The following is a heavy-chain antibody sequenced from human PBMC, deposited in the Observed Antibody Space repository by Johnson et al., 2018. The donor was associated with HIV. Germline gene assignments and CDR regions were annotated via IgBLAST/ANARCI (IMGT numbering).Heavy chain of an antibody. CDR2: ISYDGSNK. CDR3: AREGGDGYSPSAFDI. Sequence: VQLVESGGGLVQPGGSLRLSCAASGFTFSSYAMHWVRQAPGKGLEWVAVISYDGSNKYYADSVKGRFTISRDNSKNTLYLKMNSLRAEDTAVYYCAREGGDGYSPSAFDIWGQGTMVTVSS. J-gene: IGHJ3*02. D-gene: IGHD5-24*01. V-gene: IGHV3-30-3*01. CDR1: GFTFSSYA.